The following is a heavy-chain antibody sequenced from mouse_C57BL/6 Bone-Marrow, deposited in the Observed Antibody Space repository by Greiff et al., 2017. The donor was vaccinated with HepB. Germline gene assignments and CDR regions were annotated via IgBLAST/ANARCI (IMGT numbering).Heavy chain of an antibody. Sequence: VQLKQSGPGLVQPSQSLSITCTVSGFSLTSYGVHWVRQSPGKGLEWLGVIWSGGSTDYNAAFISRLSISKDNSKSQVFFKMNSLQADDTAIYYCARIDYGSRGYFDYWGQGTTLTVSS. V-gene: IGHV2-2*01. J-gene: IGHJ2*01. CDR3: ARIDYGSRGYFDY. CDR2: IWSGGST. D-gene: IGHD1-1*01. CDR1: GFSLTSYG.